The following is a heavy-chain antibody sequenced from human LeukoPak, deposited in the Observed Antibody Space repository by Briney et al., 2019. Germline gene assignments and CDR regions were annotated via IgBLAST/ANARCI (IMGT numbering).Heavy chain of an antibody. V-gene: IGHV4-31*03. D-gene: IGHD2-2*01. J-gene: IGHJ4*02. CDR2: IYYSGST. CDR3: ARGVPVVPAAKGIYYFDY. CDR1: GVSISSGGYY. Sequence: SETLSLTCTVSGVSISSGGYYWSWIRQHPGKGLEWIGYIYYSGSTYYNPSLKSRVTISVDRSKNQFSLKLSSVTAADTAVYYCARGVPVVPAAKGIYYFDYWGQGTLVTVSS.